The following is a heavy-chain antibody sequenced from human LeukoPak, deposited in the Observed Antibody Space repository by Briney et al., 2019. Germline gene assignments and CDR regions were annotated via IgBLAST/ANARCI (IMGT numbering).Heavy chain of an antibody. CDR2: IIPIFGTA. J-gene: IGHJ4*02. D-gene: IGHD3-10*01. CDR3: ARSYYYGSGSYYNVPKQQPNYYLDY. V-gene: IGHV1-69*13. Sequence: SVKVSCKASGGTFSSYAISWVRQAPGQGLEWMGGIIPIFGTANYAQKFQGRVTITADESTSTAYMELSSLRSEDTAVYYCARSYYYGSGSYYNVPKQQPNYYLDYCGQGTLGTVSS. CDR1: GGTFSSYA.